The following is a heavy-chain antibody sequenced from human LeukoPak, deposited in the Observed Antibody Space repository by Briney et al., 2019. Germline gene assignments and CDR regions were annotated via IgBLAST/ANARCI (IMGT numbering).Heavy chain of an antibody. CDR1: GFTFDDYG. D-gene: IGHD2-8*01. CDR3: AKDNGYYYMDV. J-gene: IGHJ6*03. Sequence: GGSLRLSCAASGFTFDDYGMSWVRQAPGKGLEWVSAISGGGDSIYYAASVKGRFTISRDNSKNTLYLQMNSLRAEDTAVYYCAKDNGYYYMDVWGKGTTVTVSS. CDR2: ISGGGDSI. V-gene: IGHV3-23*01.